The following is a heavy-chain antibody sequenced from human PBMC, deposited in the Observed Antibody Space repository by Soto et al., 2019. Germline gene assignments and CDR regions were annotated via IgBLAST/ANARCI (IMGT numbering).Heavy chain of an antibody. V-gene: IGHV3-9*01. CDR3: AISQDRGGRTTFIY. J-gene: IGHJ4*02. Sequence: PGGSLRLSCAVSGFTFDDNAMHWVRQAPEKDLEWVSGINWKSDIGYADSVKDRFTISRDNAENSLYLQMNSLRAEDTALYYCAISQDRGGRTTFIYWGQGTQVTVSS. CDR1: GFTFDDNA. D-gene: IGHD3-16*01. CDR2: INWKSDI.